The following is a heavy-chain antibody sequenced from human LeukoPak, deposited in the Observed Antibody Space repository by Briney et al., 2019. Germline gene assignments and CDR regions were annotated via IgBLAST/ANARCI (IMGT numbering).Heavy chain of an antibody. D-gene: IGHD2-2*02. CDR1: GFTFSSYS. Sequence: GGSLRLSCAASGFTFSSYSMNWVRQAPGKGLEWVSYISSSSSTIYYADSVKGRFTISRDNAKNSLYLQMNSLRAEDTAVYYCARLVVPAAILDYYYYMDVWGKGTTVTVSS. CDR2: ISSSSSTI. CDR3: ARLVVPAAILDYYYYMDV. J-gene: IGHJ6*03. V-gene: IGHV3-48*01.